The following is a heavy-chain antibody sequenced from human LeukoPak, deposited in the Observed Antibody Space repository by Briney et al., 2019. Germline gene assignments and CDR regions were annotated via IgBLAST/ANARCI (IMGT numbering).Heavy chain of an antibody. J-gene: IGHJ6*02. CDR1: GDSVSSNSAA. Sequence: SQTLSLTCAISGDSVSSNSAAWNWIRQSPSRGLEWLGRTYYRSKWYNDYAVSVKSRITINPDTSKNQFSLQLNSVTPEDTAVYYCARMPERILSGYYGKDVWGQGTTVTVSS. D-gene: IGHD1-14*01. V-gene: IGHV6-1*01. CDR2: TYYRSKWYN. CDR3: ARMPERILSGYYGKDV.